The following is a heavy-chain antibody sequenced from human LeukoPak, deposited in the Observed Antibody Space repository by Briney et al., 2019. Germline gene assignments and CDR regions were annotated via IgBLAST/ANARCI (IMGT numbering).Heavy chain of an antibody. D-gene: IGHD5-12*01. CDR2: ISYDGSNK. J-gene: IGHJ4*02. CDR3: ARGIVATISPFDY. V-gene: IGHV3-30-3*01. Sequence: GGSLRLSCAASGFTFSSYAMHWVRQAPGKGLERVAVISYDGSNKYYADSVKGRFTISRDNSKNTLYLQMNSLRAEDTAVYYCARGIVATISPFDYWGQGTLVTVSS. CDR1: GFTFSSYA.